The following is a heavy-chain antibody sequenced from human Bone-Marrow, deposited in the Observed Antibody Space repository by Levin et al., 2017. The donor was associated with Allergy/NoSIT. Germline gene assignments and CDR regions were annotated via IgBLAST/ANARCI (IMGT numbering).Heavy chain of an antibody. J-gene: IGHJ3*02. Sequence: GGSLRLSCTASGFTFGDYAMSWFRQAPGKGLEWVGFIRSKAYGGTTEYAASVKGRFTISRDDSKSIAYLQMNSLKTEDTAVYYCTRVLMLTAMVSGGPDAFDIWGQGTMVTVSS. CDR1: GFTFGDYA. CDR3: TRVLMLTAMVSGGPDAFDI. D-gene: IGHD5-18*01. V-gene: IGHV3-49*03. CDR2: IRSKAYGGTT.